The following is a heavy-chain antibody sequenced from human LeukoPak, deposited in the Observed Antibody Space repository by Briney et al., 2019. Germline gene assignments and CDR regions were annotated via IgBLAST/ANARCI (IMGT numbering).Heavy chain of an antibody. Sequence: PGGSLRLSCAASGFTFSSYAMHWVRQAPGKGLEWVAVISYDGTNKYYADSVKGRFTISRDNSKSTLYLQMNSLRAEDTAVYSCAREYCSGGSCYGMDVWAKGPRSPSPQ. V-gene: IGHV3-30*04. J-gene: IGHJ6*04. CDR3: AREYCSGGSCYGMDV. D-gene: IGHD2-15*01. CDR2: ISYDGTNK. CDR1: GFTFSSYA.